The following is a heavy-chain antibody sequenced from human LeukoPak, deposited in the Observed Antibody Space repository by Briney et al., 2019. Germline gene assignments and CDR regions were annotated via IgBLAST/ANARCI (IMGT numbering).Heavy chain of an antibody. CDR2: VYYTGSP. D-gene: IGHD2-2*01. V-gene: IGHV4-39*01. CDR1: GGSISSSSYY. CDR3: ARQQYSISPLFHY. J-gene: IGHJ4*02. Sequence: SETLSLTCTVSGGSISSSSYYWVWIRQPPGKGLEWIGTVYYTGSPYYNPSLKSRVTISIDTSKNQFSLKLSSVTAADTAVYYCARQQYSISPLFHYWGQGTLVTVSS.